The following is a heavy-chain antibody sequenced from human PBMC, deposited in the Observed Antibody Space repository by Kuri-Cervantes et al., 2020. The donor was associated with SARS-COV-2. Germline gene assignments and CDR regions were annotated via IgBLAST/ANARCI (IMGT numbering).Heavy chain of an antibody. CDR1: GFTFSSFALH. CDR2: ILYNGNT. D-gene: IGHD2-2*01. V-gene: IGHV4-39*01. CDR3: ARHQLVIPAADPYNYFDP. Sequence: GSLRLSCAASGFTFSSFALHWVRQAPGKGLEWIGSILYNGNTHYKASLNSRVTISVDTSKNQFSLRLTSVTAADTAVYYCARHQLVIPAADPYNYFDPWGQGSLVTVSS. J-gene: IGHJ5*02.